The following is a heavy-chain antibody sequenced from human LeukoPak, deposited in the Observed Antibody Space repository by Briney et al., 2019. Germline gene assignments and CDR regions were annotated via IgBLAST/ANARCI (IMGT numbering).Heavy chain of an antibody. J-gene: IGHJ4*02. CDR2: IYYSGST. CDR1: GGSISSYY. Sequence: SETLSLTCTVSGGSISSYYWSWIRQPPGKGLEWIGYIYYSGSTNYNPSLKSRVTMSVDTSKNQFSLKLSSVTAADTAVYYCARDPYDFWSGYYLDYWGQGTLVTVSS. CDR3: ARDPYDFWSGYYLDY. V-gene: IGHV4-59*12. D-gene: IGHD3-3*01.